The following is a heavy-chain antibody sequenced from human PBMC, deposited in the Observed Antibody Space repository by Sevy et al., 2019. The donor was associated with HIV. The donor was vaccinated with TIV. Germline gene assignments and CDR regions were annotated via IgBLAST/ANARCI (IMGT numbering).Heavy chain of an antibody. V-gene: IGHV1-69*04. CDR1: GGTFSSYA. D-gene: IGHD3-22*01. Sequence: ASVKVPCKASGGTFSSYAISWVRQAPGQGLEWMGRIIPILGIANYAQKFQGRVTITADKSTSTAYMELSSLRSEDTAVYYCARALATFYDSSGYYFEWFDPWGQGTLVTVSS. CDR3: ARALATFYDSSGYYFEWFDP. J-gene: IGHJ5*02. CDR2: IIPILGIA.